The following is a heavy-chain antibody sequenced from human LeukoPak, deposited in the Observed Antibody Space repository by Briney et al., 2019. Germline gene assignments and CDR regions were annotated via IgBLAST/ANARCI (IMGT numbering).Heavy chain of an antibody. D-gene: IGHD2-15*01. CDR2: TYDSGST. J-gene: IGHJ3*02. CDR3: ARDCSGGSCYGAFDI. CDR1: GASIRSGDYY. Sequence: SETLSLTCTVSGASIRSGDYYWSWIRQPPGKGLEWIGYTYDSGSTYYNPSLKSRITISVDTSENRFSLKLSSVTATDTAVYYCARDCSGGSCYGAFDIWGQGTMVTVSS. V-gene: IGHV4-30-4*01.